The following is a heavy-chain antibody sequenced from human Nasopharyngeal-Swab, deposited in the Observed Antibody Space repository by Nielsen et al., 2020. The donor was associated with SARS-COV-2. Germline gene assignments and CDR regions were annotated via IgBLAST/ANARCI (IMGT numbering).Heavy chain of an antibody. J-gene: IGHJ3*02. Sequence: GESLKISCAASGFTFSSYSMNWVRQAPGKGLEWVSSISSSSSYIYYADSVKGRFTISRDNSKNTLYLQMNSLRAEDTAVYYCAKDYYDSSGYHPEAFDIWGQGTMVTVPS. CDR2: ISSSSSYI. CDR3: AKDYYDSSGYHPEAFDI. V-gene: IGHV3-21*04. D-gene: IGHD3-22*01. CDR1: GFTFSSYS.